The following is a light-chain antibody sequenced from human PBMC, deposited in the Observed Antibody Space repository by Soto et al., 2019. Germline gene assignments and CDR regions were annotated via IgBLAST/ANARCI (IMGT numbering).Light chain of an antibody. CDR2: GAS. CDR1: QSVSSSY. CDR3: QQYGSSPGLT. J-gene: IGKJ4*01. Sequence: EIVLTQSPGTLSLSPGERATLSCRASQSVSSSYLAWYQQKPGQAPRLLIYGASSRATGIPDRFSGSGSGTDFTITISRREPEDFAADYCQQYGSSPGLTFGGGSKVEIK. V-gene: IGKV3-20*01.